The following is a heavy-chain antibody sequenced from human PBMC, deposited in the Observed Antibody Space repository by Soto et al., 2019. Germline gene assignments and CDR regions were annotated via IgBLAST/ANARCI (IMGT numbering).Heavy chain of an antibody. J-gene: IGHJ2*01. CDR3: ARWERNYGYWYFDL. CDR2: INAGNGNT. CDR1: GYTFTSYA. D-gene: IGHD5-18*01. V-gene: IGHV1-3*01. Sequence: ASVKVSCKASGYTFTSYAMHWVRQAPGQRLEWMGWINAGNGNTKYPQKFQGRVTITRDTSASTAYMELSSLRSEDTAVYYCARWERNYGYWYFDLWGRGTLVTVSS.